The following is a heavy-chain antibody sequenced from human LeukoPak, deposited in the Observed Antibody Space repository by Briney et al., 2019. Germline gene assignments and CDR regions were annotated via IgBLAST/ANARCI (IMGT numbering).Heavy chain of an antibody. V-gene: IGHV3-21*01. CDR2: ITSSSGYK. J-gene: IGHJ2*01. CDR1: EFTFSSYT. Sequence: GGSLRLSCAASEFTFSSYTMNWVRQAPGKGLEWVSSITSSSGYKYYADSVKGRFTISRDNARNSVSLQMNSLRTEDTAVYYCARDFDDYVGYLDLWGRGTLVTVSS. CDR3: ARDFDDYVGYLDL. D-gene: IGHD3-16*01.